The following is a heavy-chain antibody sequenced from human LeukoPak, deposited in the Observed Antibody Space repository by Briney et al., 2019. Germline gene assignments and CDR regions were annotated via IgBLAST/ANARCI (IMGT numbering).Heavy chain of an antibody. CDR1: GFTFSSYA. J-gene: IGHJ6*03. V-gene: IGHV3-23*01. CDR2: ISGSGGTT. Sequence: GGSLRLSCAASGFTFSSYAMSWVRQAPGKGLEWVSAISGSGGTTYYADSVKGRFTISRDNSKNTLYLQMNSLRAEDTAVYYCAKDAIVVPAAAKPYYYYYYMDVWGKGTTVTVSS. CDR3: AKDAIVVPAAAKPYYYYYYMDV. D-gene: IGHD2-2*01.